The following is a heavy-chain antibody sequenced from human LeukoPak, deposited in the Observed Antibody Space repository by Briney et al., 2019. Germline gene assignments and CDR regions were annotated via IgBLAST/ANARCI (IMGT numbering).Heavy chain of an antibody. CDR1: GFTFSSYG. D-gene: IGHD6-19*01. J-gene: IGHJ4*02. Sequence: GGSLRLSCAASGFTFSSYGMHWVRQATGKGLEWVAVISYDGSNRYYADSVEGRFTISRDNSKNTLYLQMNSLRAEDTAVYYCAKQGQEQWLGVDYWGQGTLVTVSS. CDR2: ISYDGSNR. CDR3: AKQGQEQWLGVDY. V-gene: IGHV3-30*18.